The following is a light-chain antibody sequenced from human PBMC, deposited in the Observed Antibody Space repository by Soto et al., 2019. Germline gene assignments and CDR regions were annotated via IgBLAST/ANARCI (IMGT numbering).Light chain of an antibody. J-gene: IGLJ1*01. CDR1: SSNIGDNN. V-gene: IGLV1-44*01. Sequence: QSVLTQPPSASGTPGQRVTISCSGSSSNIGDNNVNWYQKLPGTSPKLLIFANDQRPSGVPDRFSGSKSGTSASLVISGRQSADEADYYCATWDDRPNVFYVFGTGTKLTVL. CDR3: ATWDDRPNVFYV. CDR2: AND.